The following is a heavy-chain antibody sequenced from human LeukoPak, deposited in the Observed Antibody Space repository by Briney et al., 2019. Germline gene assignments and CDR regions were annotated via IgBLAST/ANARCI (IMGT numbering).Heavy chain of an antibody. CDR2: IQYDGSNE. Sequence: PGGSLRLSCAASGFTLSTYDMHWVRQAPGKGLEWVAYIQYDGSNEQCADSVKGRFTISRDNAKNTLYLQMNSLRAEDTAVYYCARDQEYYYDSSGYYSVNAFDIWGQGTMVTVSS. J-gene: IGHJ3*02. D-gene: IGHD3-22*01. V-gene: IGHV3-30*02. CDR3: ARDQEYYYDSSGYYSVNAFDI. CDR1: GFTLSTYD.